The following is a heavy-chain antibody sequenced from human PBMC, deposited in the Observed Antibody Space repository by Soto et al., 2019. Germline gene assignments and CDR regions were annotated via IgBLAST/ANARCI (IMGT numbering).Heavy chain of an antibody. CDR1: GFTFSSYG. CDR2: IWYDGSNK. Sequence: QVQLVESGGGVVQPGRSLRLSCAASGFTFSSYGMHWVRQAPGKGLEWVAVIWYDGSNKYYADSVKGRFTISRDNSKNTLYLQMNSLRAEDTAVYYCARDRASYYDFWSGYHNYYYYGMDVWGQGTTVTVSS. V-gene: IGHV3-33*01. J-gene: IGHJ6*02. D-gene: IGHD3-3*01. CDR3: ARDRASYYDFWSGYHNYYYYGMDV.